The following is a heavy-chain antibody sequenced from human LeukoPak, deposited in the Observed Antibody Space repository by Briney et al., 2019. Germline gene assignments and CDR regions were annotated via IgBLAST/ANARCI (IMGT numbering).Heavy chain of an antibody. J-gene: IGHJ4*02. CDR2: ISYDGSNK. D-gene: IGHD6-19*01. V-gene: IGHV3-30*18. CDR3: AKVSERLATVSNFDY. CDR1: GFTFSSYG. Sequence: GRSLRLSCAASGFTFSSYGMHWVHQAPGKGLEWVAVISYDGSNKYYADSVKGRFTISRDNSKNTLYLQMNSLRAEDTAVYYCAKVSERLATVSNFDYWGQGTLVTVSS.